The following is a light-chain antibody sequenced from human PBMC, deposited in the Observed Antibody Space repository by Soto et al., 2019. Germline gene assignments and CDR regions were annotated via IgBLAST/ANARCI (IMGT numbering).Light chain of an antibody. CDR2: DAS. CDR1: QSLSTY. V-gene: IGKV3-11*01. J-gene: IGKJ1*01. CDR3: QQRSNWPQWT. Sequence: EILLTQSPATLSLSPGERATLSCRASQSLSTYLAWYQQKPGQPPRLLIYDASKRATGVPARFGGSGSDTDFNLTIAGLEPEDSAVSYCQQRSNWPQWTFGQGTKVEVK.